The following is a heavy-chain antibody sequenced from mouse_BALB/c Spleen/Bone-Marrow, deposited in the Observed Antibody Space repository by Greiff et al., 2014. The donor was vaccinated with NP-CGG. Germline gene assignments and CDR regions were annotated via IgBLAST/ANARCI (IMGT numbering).Heavy chain of an antibody. Sequence: SGPELVKPGASVKMSCKASGYTFTRYVMYWVKQKPGQGLEWIGYINPYNDGTKYNEKFKGKATLTSDKSSSTAYMELSSLTSEDSAVYYCARSLLRADYWGQGTSATVSS. J-gene: IGHJ4*01. V-gene: IGHV1-14*01. CDR2: INPYNDGT. CDR1: GYTFTRYV. D-gene: IGHD1-1*01. CDR3: ARSLLRADY.